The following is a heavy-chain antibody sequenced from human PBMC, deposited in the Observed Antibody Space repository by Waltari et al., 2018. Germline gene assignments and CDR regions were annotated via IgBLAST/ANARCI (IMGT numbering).Heavy chain of an antibody. J-gene: IGHJ4*02. CDR2: TRSKAYGGTT. CDR3: TRSQRAT. CDR1: GFTFGDYA. V-gene: IGHV3-49*03. Sequence: EVQLVESGGGLVQPGRSLSLSCTASGFTFGDYAMSGFRQAPGKGLEWVGFTRSKAYGGTTEYAASVKGRFTISRDDSKSIAYLQMNSLKTEDTAVYYCTRSQRATWGQGTLVTVSS.